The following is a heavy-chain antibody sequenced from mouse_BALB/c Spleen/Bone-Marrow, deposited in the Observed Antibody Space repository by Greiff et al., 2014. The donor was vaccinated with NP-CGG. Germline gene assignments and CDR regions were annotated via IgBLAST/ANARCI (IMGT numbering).Heavy chain of an antibody. J-gene: IGHJ2*01. CDR1: GFNIKDTY. CDR3: DQWPHYYGNGYEGY. CDR2: IDPATGNT. Sequence: VQLQQPGAELVKPGASVKLSCTASGFNIKDTYMHWVKQRPEKGLEWIGRIDPATGNTKYDPKFQVKATVTVDTSSNTAYLQLSGLTSEDTAVYYGDQWPHYYGNGYEGYWGQGTPLTVSS. D-gene: IGHD1-1*01. V-gene: IGHV14-3*02.